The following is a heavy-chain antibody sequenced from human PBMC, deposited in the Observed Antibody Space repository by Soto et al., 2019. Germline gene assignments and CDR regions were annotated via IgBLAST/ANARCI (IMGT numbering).Heavy chain of an antibody. CDR3: ARDIYCSSTSCYTPFDY. CDR1: GYTFTSYG. J-gene: IGHJ4*02. D-gene: IGHD2-2*02. V-gene: IGHV1-18*01. CDR2: ISAYNGNT. Sequence: QVQLVQSGAEVKKPGASVKVSCKASGYTFTSYGISWVRQAPGQGLEWMGWISAYNGNTNYAQKPQGRVTMTTDTSTSTAYMELRSLRSDDTAVYYCARDIYCSSTSCYTPFDYWGQGTLVTVSS.